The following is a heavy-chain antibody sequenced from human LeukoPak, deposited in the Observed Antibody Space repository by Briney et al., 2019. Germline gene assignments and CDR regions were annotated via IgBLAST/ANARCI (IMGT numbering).Heavy chain of an antibody. Sequence: PGGSLRLSCAAAGFTFSDYYMSWIRQAPGKGLEWVSYISSSGSTIYYADSVKGRFTISRDNAKNSLYLQMNSLRAEDTAVYYCARAGSSSWYLFDYWGQGTLVTVSS. D-gene: IGHD6-13*01. V-gene: IGHV3-11*04. CDR3: ARAGSSSWYLFDY. J-gene: IGHJ4*02. CDR1: GFTFSDYY. CDR2: ISSSGSTI.